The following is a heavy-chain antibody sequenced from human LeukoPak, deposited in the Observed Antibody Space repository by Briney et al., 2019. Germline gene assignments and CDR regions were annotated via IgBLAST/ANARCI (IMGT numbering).Heavy chain of an antibody. CDR1: GYSFTSYW. CDR3: ARLGLRYFDWLLPAGIDY. Sequence: GESLKISYKGSGYSFTSYWIGWVRQMPGKGLEWMGIIYPGDSDTRYSPSFQGQVTISADKSISTAYLQWSSLKASDTAMYYCARLGLRYFDWLLPAGIDYWGQGTLVTVSS. D-gene: IGHD3-9*01. J-gene: IGHJ4*02. CDR2: IYPGDSDT. V-gene: IGHV5-51*01.